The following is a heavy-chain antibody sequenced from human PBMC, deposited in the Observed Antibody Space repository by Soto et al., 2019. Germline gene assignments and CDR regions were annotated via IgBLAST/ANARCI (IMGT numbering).Heavy chain of an antibody. D-gene: IGHD3-3*01. Sequence: GGSLRLSCTFSGFTSDDYDYALTWVRQAPGKGLQWLGLIRGSTYGGTTEYAASVKGRFTISRDDSKGITYLQMNSLKTEDTAVYYCSRDGDFYGLGVWGQGTTVTVSS. J-gene: IGHJ6*02. CDR3: SRDGDFYGLGV. CDR1: GFTSDDYDYA. CDR2: IRGSTYGGTT. V-gene: IGHV3-49*04.